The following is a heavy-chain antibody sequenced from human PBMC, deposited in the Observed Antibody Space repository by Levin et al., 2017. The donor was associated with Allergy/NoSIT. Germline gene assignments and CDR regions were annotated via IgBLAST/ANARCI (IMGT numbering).Heavy chain of an antibody. CDR1: GGSINFINW. V-gene: IGHV4-4*02. D-gene: IGHD1-26*01. J-gene: IGHJ4*02. CDR3: ASGNSYKWDY. Sequence: KSSETLSLTCVVSGGSINFINWWSWVRQPPGKGLEWIGEIHDSGSTNYNPSLKSRVTISVDKSKNQFSLNLYSLSAADTAVYYCASGNSYKWDYWGQGTLVIVSS. CDR2: IHDSGST.